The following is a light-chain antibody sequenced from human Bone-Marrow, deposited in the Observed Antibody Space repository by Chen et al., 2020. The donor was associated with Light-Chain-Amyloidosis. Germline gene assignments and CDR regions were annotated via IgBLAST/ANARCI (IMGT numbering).Light chain of an antibody. CDR1: DLPTKY. Sequence: SYELTQPPSVSVSPGQTARITCSGDDLPTKYAYWYQQKPGQAPVLVIHRDTERPSGISERFSGSSSGTTATLTISGVQAEYDAYYLCQSADSIGTYVVIFGRGTKLTVL. CDR2: RDT. CDR3: QSADSIGTYVVI. V-gene: IGLV3-25*03. J-gene: IGLJ2*01.